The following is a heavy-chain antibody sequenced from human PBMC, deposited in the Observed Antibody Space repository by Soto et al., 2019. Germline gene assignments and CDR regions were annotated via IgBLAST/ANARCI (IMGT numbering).Heavy chain of an antibody. J-gene: IGHJ4*02. D-gene: IGHD5-18*01. CDR3: ARGYSYGSYFDY. V-gene: IGHV1-69*12. CDR2: IIPIFGTA. Sequence: QVQLVQSGAEVKKPGSSVKVSCKASGGTFSSYAISWVRQAPGQGLEWMGGIIPIFGTANYAQKFQGRVTITADESTSTAYMELRSLGSKDTAVYYCARGYSYGSYFDYWVQGTLVTVSS. CDR1: GGTFSSYA.